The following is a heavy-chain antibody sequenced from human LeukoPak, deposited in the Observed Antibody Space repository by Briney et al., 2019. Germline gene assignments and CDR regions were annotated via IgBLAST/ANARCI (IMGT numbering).Heavy chain of an antibody. CDR3: AGTVGITMVRGVIWWFDP. V-gene: IGHV4-34*01. Sequence: SETLSLTCAVYGGSFSGYCWSWIRQPPGKGLEWIGEINHSGSTNYNPSLKSRVTTSVDTSKNQFSLKLSSVTAADTAVYYCAGTVGITMVRGVIWWFDPWGQGTLVTVSS. D-gene: IGHD3-10*01. J-gene: IGHJ5*02. CDR1: GGSFSGYC. CDR2: INHSGST.